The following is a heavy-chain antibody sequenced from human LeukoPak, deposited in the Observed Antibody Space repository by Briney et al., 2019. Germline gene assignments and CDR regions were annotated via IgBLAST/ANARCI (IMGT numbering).Heavy chain of an antibody. CDR3: ARAVHYSGTSDQYTGGWYYFDF. D-gene: IGHD3-10*01. CDR2: INYSGST. Sequence: KASETLSLTCTVSGDSMNNYYWSWIRQPPGKGLEWIGNINYSGSTNSNPSLKSRATISVDMSRKHFFLDLSSVTAAGTAVYYCARAVHYSGTSDQYTGGWYYFDFWGQGTLVTVSS. CDR1: GDSMNNYY. J-gene: IGHJ4*02. V-gene: IGHV4-59*01.